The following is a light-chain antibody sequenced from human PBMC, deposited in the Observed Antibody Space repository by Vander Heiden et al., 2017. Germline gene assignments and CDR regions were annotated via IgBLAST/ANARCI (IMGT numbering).Light chain of an antibody. CDR2: DAP. CDR1: QSVSSH. CDR3: QQHNNWPRT. V-gene: IGKV3-11*01. J-gene: IGKJ1*01. Sequence: EIVMTQSPATLSLSPGERATLSCRASQSVSSHLAWYHQNPGKAPRLSTFDAPKGATGIPARFSGSGSGTDFTLTISSLQPEDFAVYYCQQHNNWPRTFGQGTKVEIK.